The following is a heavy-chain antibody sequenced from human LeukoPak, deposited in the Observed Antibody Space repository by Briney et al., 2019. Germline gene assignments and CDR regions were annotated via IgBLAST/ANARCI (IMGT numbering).Heavy chain of an antibody. Sequence: GGSLRLSCAASGFTFTYYWMSWVRQAPGKGLEWLANINQDDTQKYYVDSVKGRFAISKDNAKNSLYLQMNSLRVEDTAVYYCAKVGRSGWPLDNWGQGTLVTVSS. CDR1: GFTFTYYW. V-gene: IGHV3-7*01. D-gene: IGHD6-19*01. CDR2: INQDDTQK. J-gene: IGHJ4*02. CDR3: AKVGRSGWPLDN.